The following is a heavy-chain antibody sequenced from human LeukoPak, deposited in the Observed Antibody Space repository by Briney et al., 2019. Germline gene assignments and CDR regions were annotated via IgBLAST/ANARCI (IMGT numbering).Heavy chain of an antibody. D-gene: IGHD1-26*01. Sequence: GGSLRLSCAASGFTFSSYWMNWVRQAPGKGLEWVANIEKDGSEKNYVDSVKGRFTISRDNAKNSLYLQMNSLRAEDTAVYYCAAGCGWVIDFWGHGTLVAVSS. V-gene: IGHV3-7*01. J-gene: IGHJ4*01. CDR1: GFTFSSYW. CDR2: IEKDGSEK. CDR3: AAGCGWVIDF.